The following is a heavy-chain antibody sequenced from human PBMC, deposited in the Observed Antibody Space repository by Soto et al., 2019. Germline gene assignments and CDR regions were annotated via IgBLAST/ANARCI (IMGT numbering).Heavy chain of an antibody. J-gene: IGHJ6*02. Sequence: QVTLKESGPVLVKPTETLTLTCTVSGFSLTNTRMGVRWIRQPPGKALEWLAHIFSNDEKSYSTSLKSRLTISKATSKSQVVLTMTNMDPVDTATYYCARMWDRSEHYYYYGMDVWRQGTTVTVSS. CDR1: GFSLTNTRMG. D-gene: IGHD1-26*01. CDR2: IFSNDEK. CDR3: ARMWDRSEHYYYYGMDV. V-gene: IGHV2-26*01.